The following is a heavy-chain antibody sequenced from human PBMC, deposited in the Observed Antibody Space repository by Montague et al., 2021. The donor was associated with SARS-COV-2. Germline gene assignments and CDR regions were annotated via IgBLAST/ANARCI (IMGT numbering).Heavy chain of an antibody. V-gene: IGHV4-59*08. CDR3: ESQITMVREPFDS. D-gene: IGHD3-10*01. Sequence: SETLSLTCTVAGDSVSRSYCNWIRQSPGKGLGWIGNIYYYWSVNYNPSLKIRLPISLDTSKNQLSLTLTSVTAADTATYYCESQITMVREPFDSWGQGTLVLVSS. CDR2: IYYYWSV. CDR1: GDSVSRSY. J-gene: IGHJ4*02.